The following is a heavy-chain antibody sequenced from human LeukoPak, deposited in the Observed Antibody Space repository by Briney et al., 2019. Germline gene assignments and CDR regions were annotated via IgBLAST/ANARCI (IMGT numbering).Heavy chain of an antibody. CDR1: GGSISSSNYY. Sequence: SETLSLTCTVPGGSISSSNYYWVWIRQPPGKGLGWVGCIYYSGSTYYNPSLKSRVTISVDTSKNQFSLKLSSVTAADTAVYYCAKEERSMPAAGRGYWGQGTLVTVSS. CDR2: IYYSGST. V-gene: IGHV4-39*02. J-gene: IGHJ4*02. CDR3: AKEERSMPAAGRGY. D-gene: IGHD6-13*01.